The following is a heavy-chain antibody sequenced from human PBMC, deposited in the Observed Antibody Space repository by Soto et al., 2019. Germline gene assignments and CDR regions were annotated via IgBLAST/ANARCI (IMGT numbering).Heavy chain of an antibody. CDR3: ARWNPADYYGSGSPKYYFDY. CDR1: GDSVSSNSAA. V-gene: IGHV6-1*01. CDR2: TYYRSKWYN. D-gene: IGHD3-10*01. J-gene: IGHJ4*02. Sequence: SQTLSLTCAIPGDSVSSNSAAWNWIRQSPSRGLEWLGRTYYRSKWYNDYAVSVKSRITINPDTSKNQFSLQLNSVTPEDTAVYYCARWNPADYYGSGSPKYYFDYWGQGTLVTVSS.